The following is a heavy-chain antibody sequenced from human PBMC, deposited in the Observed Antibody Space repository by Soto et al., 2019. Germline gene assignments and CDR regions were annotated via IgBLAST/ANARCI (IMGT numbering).Heavy chain of an antibody. D-gene: IGHD2-15*01. CDR3: ARDKGYCSDTRCPDLDY. CDR2: VIPNLGVT. V-gene: IGHV1-69*08. J-gene: IGHJ4*02. CDR1: GGTLSSYT. Sequence: QVQLGQSGAEVKKPGSSVKVSCKASGGTLSSYTFSWVRQAPGQGLEWMGRVIPNLGVTNYAKKFQGRFTIVVDTSTSTEYMELNSLRYEDTAVYYCARDKGYCSDTRCPDLDYWCQGTLVTVSS.